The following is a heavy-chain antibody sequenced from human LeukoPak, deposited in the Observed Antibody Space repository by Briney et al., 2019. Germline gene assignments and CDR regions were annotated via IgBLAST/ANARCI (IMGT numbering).Heavy chain of an antibody. V-gene: IGHV3-23*01. CDR1: GFTFSSYA. J-gene: IGHJ4*02. D-gene: IGHD3-22*01. Sequence: GGFLRLSCAASGFTFSSYAMSWVRQAPGKGLEWVSAISGSGGSTYYADSVKGRFTISRDNSKNTLYLQMNSLRAEDTAVYYCAKDLETGWGYYDSSGYLDYWGQGTLVIVSS. CDR2: ISGSGGST. CDR3: AKDLETGWGYYDSSGYLDY.